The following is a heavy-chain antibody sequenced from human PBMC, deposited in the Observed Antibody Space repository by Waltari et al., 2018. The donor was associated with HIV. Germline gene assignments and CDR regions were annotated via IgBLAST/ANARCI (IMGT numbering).Heavy chain of an antibody. CDR2: ISAYNGHT. V-gene: IGHV1-18*01. Sequence: QVQLVQSGAEVKKHGASVQVSCKASGYTFTRYGIRWVRQAPGQGLEWMGWISAYNGHTNYAQKLQGRVTMTTDTSTSTAYMDLRSLISDDTAFYYCARALWSGYYTPYYFDYWGQGTLVTVSS. D-gene: IGHD3-3*01. J-gene: IGHJ4*02. CDR1: GYTFTRYG. CDR3: ARALWSGYYTPYYFDY.